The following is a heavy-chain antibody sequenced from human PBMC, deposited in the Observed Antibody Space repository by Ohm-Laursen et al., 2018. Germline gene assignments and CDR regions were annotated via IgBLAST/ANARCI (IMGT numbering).Heavy chain of an antibody. D-gene: IGHD5-18*01. CDR1: GYTFTSYY. Sequence: GASVKVSCKASGYTFTSYYMHWVRQAPGQGLEWMGIINPSGGSTSYAQKFQGRVTMTRDTSTSTVYMELSSLRSEDTAVYYCARDLDMNGYSYGLSFDPWGQGTLVTVSS. V-gene: IGHV1-46*01. CDR2: INPSGGST. J-gene: IGHJ5*02. CDR3: ARDLDMNGYSYGLSFDP.